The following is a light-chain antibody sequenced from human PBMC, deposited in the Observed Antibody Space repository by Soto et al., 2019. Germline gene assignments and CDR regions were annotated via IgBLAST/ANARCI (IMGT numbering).Light chain of an antibody. CDR1: QSVLYSSNNKNY. V-gene: IGKV4-1*01. J-gene: IGKJ3*01. CDR2: WAS. Sequence: DIVMTQSPDSLAVSLGERATINCKSSQSVLYSSNNKNYLAWYQQKPGQPPKLLIYWASTRESGVPDRFSGSGSWTDFTLTISRLQAEDVAVYYCQYGFTFGPGTKVDIK. CDR3: QYGFT.